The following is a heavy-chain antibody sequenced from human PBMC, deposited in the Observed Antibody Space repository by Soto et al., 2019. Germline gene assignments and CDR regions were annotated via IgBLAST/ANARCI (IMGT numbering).Heavy chain of an antibody. D-gene: IGHD2-21*01. CDR3: ARHWIAGSSIP. J-gene: IGHJ5*02. V-gene: IGHV4-39*01. CDR2: IHYSGTS. CDR1: GDSISSSSQY. Sequence: TSETLSLTCSVSGDSISSSSQYWGWIRQPPGKGLEWIGSIHYSGTSYYNPSLKSRVTIFVDTSKNQLSLKLNSVTAADAAVYYCARHWIAGSSIPWGQGTLVTVSS.